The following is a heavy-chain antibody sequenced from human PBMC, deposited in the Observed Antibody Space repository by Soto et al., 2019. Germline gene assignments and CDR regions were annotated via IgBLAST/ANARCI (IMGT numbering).Heavy chain of an antibody. V-gene: IGHV3-48*01. Sequence: EVQLVESGGGLVQPRGSLRLSCAASGFTFSSCSMNWVRQAPGKGLEWVSYISTSSTIYYADSVKGRFTISRDNAKNSLYLQMNSLRAEDTAVYYCARDLNYGLFDYWGQGTLVTVSS. CDR3: ARDLNYGLFDY. D-gene: IGHD4-17*01. CDR1: GFTFSSCS. CDR2: ISTSSTI. J-gene: IGHJ4*02.